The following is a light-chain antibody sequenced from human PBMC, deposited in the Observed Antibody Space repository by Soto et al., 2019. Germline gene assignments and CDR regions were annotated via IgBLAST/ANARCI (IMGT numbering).Light chain of an antibody. J-gene: IGKJ5*01. Sequence: EIVLTQSPGTLSLSPGERASVSCRASQSVSSDYLAWYQQKPGQAPRLLIYDASNRATGIPARFSGSGSGTDFTLTISSLEPEDFAVYYCQQRSNWPGTFGQGTRLEIK. CDR2: DAS. CDR1: QSVSSDY. V-gene: IGKV3-11*01. CDR3: QQRSNWPGT.